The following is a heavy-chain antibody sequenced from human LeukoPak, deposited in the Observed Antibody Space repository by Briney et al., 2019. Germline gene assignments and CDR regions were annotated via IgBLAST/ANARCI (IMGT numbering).Heavy chain of an antibody. CDR3: ASTHYGGSHVFNY. J-gene: IGHJ4*01. Sequence: SQTLSLTSTLSGGSITSFYCGSVWQPPREGLEWIGYIYYSGTTNYNPLLKSRVTISVETSKTQFSLKRTSVTAADTALYYCASTHYGGSHVFNYWGHRTLVTVSS. CDR1: GGSITSFY. CDR2: IYYSGTT. V-gene: IGHV4-59*12. D-gene: IGHD3-16*01.